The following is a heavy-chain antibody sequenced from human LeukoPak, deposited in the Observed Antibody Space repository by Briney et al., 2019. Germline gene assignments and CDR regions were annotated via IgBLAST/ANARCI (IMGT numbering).Heavy chain of an antibody. J-gene: IGHJ4*02. CDR3: ARDLPYNWNDVAGFFDY. Sequence: PGGSLRLSCAASGFTFSSYGMSWVRQAPGKGLVWVSRINSDGSSTSYADSVKGRFTISRDNAKNTLYLQMNSLRAEDTAVYYCARDLPYNWNDVAGFFDYWGQGTLVTVSS. CDR2: INSDGSST. V-gene: IGHV3-74*01. CDR1: GFTFSSYG. D-gene: IGHD1-20*01.